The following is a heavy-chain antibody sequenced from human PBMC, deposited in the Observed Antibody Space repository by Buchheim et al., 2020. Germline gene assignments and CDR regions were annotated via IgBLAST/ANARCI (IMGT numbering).Heavy chain of an antibody. J-gene: IGHJ4*02. D-gene: IGHD3-16*02. CDR3: AKAGYDYVWGSYHLDY. CDR2: ISGRGGRQ. Sequence: EVQLLESGGGLVQPGGSLRLSCAASGFTFSSYAMSWVRQAPGKGLEWVSVISGRGGRQYYADSVKGRCTLPRDNSKNTLSLQMNSLRAEDTTVYYCAKAGYDYVWGSYHLDYWGQGTL. V-gene: IGHV3-23*01. CDR1: GFTFSSYA.